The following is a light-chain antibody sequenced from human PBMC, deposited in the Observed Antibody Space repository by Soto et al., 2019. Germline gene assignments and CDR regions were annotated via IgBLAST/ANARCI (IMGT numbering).Light chain of an antibody. CDR2: EVS. CDR1: SSDIGGYNY. J-gene: IGLJ2*01. Sequence: QSALTQPASVSGSPGQSITISCTGTSSDIGGYNYVSWYQQHPGKAPKLMIYEVSNRPSGVSNRFSGSKSGNTASLTISGLQAEDEADYHCSSYTSSSVIFGGGTKLTVL. V-gene: IGLV2-14*01. CDR3: SSYTSSSVI.